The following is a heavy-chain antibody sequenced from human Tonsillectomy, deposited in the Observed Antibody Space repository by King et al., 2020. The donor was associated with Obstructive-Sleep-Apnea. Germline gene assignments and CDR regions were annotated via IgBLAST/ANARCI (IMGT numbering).Heavy chain of an antibody. D-gene: IGHD4-17*01. CDR1: GYTFITYS. J-gene: IGHJ5*02. CDR2: LTAYDGNT. V-gene: IGHV1-18*01. Sequence: VQLVQSGAEVKTPGASVKVSCKASGYTFITYSITWVRQAPGQGLEWMGWLTAYDGNTNYAQKFQGRVTITSDTSTSTAYMELRSLRSDDTAVYYCARQSLAGDYFDPWGQGTLVTVSS. CDR3: ARQSLAGDYFDP.